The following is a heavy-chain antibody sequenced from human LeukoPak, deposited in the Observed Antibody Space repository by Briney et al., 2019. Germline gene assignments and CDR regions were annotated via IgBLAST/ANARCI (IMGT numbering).Heavy chain of an antibody. CDR2: INPNSGGT. D-gene: IGHD6-19*01. V-gene: IGHV1-2*02. Sequence: ASVKVSCKASGYTFNGYYMHWVRQAPGQGLEWMGWINPNSGGTNYAQKFQGRVTMTRDTSISTAYMELSRLRSDDTAVYYCARAILRYSSGWYPGYWGQGTLVTVSS. J-gene: IGHJ4*02. CDR3: ARAILRYSSGWYPGY. CDR1: GYTFNGYY.